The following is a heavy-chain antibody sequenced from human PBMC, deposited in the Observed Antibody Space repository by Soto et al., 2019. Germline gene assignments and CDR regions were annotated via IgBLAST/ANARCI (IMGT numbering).Heavy chain of an antibody. J-gene: IGHJ5*02. CDR2: MYHSGSP. CDR3: ARTPGNVVGLILEDTYFDP. D-gene: IGHD2-8*01. V-gene: IGHV4-31*03. Sequence: QVQLQESGPGLVKPSQTLSLTCTVSGGSISTGDFSWTWIRQHPGKGLEWIGDMYHSGSPYYNTCVQSRLAISVDPSKSQCSLRLSSVPAADTAVYYCARTPGNVVGLILEDTYFDPWGRGTLVTVSS. CDR1: GGSISTGDFS.